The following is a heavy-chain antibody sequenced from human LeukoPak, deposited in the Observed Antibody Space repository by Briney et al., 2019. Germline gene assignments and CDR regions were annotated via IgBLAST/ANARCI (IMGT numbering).Heavy chain of an antibody. CDR2: IYYSGST. Sequence: SETLSLTCTVSGGSISSYYWSWIRQPPGKGLEWIGYIYYSGSTNYNPSLKSRVTISVDTSKNQFSLKLSSVTAADTAVYYCASSWKYYYESRGYSFMFQHWGQGTLVTVSS. V-gene: IGHV4-59*01. CDR1: GGSISSYY. J-gene: IGHJ1*01. CDR3: ASSWKYYYESRGYSFMFQH. D-gene: IGHD3-22*01.